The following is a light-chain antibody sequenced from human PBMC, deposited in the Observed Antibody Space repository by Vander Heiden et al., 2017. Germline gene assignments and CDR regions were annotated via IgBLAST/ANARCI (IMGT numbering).Light chain of an antibody. Sequence: EIVLTQSPGTLSLSPGERATLSCRASQSVSSSYLAWYQQKPGQAPRLLIYGASSRATGIPDRFSGSGSGTDFTLTISRLEPADFAVYYCHQYGSSPGTFGQWTKVEIK. J-gene: IGKJ1*01. CDR3: HQYGSSPGT. V-gene: IGKV3-20*01. CDR1: QSVSSSY. CDR2: GAS.